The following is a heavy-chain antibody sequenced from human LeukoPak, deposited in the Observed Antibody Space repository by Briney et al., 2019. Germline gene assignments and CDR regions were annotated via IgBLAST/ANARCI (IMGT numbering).Heavy chain of an antibody. V-gene: IGHV1-46*01. CDR2: INPSGGST. D-gene: IGHD4-17*01. J-gene: IGHJ4*02. CDR1: GYTFTSYY. CDR3: ARDRHSLTTVTRAFEY. Sequence: ASVKVSCKASGYTFTSYYMHWVRQAPGQGLEWMGIINPSGGSTSYAQKSQGRVTMTRDTSTSTVYMELSSLRSEDTAAYYCARDRHSLTTVTRAFEYWGQGTLVTVSS.